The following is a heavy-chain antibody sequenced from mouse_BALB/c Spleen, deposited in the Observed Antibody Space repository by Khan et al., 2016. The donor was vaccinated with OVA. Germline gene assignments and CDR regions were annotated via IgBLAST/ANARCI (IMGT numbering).Heavy chain of an antibody. CDR3: ARNYRYDVYFDY. V-gene: IGHV1S136*01. J-gene: IGHJ2*01. Sequence: VQLQQSGPELVKPGASVKMSCKASGYTFTSYVIHWVKQKPGQGLEWIGYIYPYNDDTKSNEKFTGKATLTSDKSSSTAYMVLRSLTSEDSAVYYCARNYRYDVYFDYWGQGTTLTVSS. CDR1: GYTFTSYV. CDR2: IYPYNDDT. D-gene: IGHD2-14*01.